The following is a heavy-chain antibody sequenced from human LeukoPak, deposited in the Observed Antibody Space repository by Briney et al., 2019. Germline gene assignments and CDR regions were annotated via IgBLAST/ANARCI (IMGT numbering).Heavy chain of an antibody. D-gene: IGHD2/OR15-2a*01. Sequence: GGSLRLSCSASGFTFSTYDMSWVRQAPGKGLEWVSTVRVNGRSTFYADSVKGRFTISRDNSKNTLYLQMNSLRGEDTAVYYCAKIRNYYYNGMDVWGQGTTVTVSS. J-gene: IGHJ6*02. CDR1: GFTFSTYD. CDR3: AKIRNYYYNGMDV. V-gene: IGHV3-23*01. CDR2: VRVNGRST.